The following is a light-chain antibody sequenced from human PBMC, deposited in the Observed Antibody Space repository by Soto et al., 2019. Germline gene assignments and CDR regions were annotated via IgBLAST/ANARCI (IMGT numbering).Light chain of an antibody. CDR1: SSDVGGYNY. Sequence: QSVLTQPASVSGSPGQSITISCTGTSSDVGGYNYVSWYQQHPGKAPKLMNYDVSNRPSGFSNRFSGSKSGNTASLTISGIQAEDEADYYCSSYTSSSTLEGVVFGGGTKLTVL. CDR2: DVS. V-gene: IGLV2-14*01. CDR3: SSYTSSSTLEGVV. J-gene: IGLJ2*01.